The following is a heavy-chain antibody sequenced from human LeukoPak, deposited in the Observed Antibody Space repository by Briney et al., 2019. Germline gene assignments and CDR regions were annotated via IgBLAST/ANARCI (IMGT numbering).Heavy chain of an antibody. Sequence: PGGSLRLSCAASGFTFSSYAMSWVRQAPGKGLEWVSAISGNAAGTYYADSVQGRFTISRDNSKNTLYLQMNSLRAEDTAVYYCAKAIAPAGKPVFDCRGQGTLVTVSS. V-gene: IGHV3-23*01. D-gene: IGHD6-13*01. J-gene: IGHJ4*02. CDR3: AKAIAPAGKPVFDC. CDR2: ISGNAAGT. CDR1: GFTFSSYA.